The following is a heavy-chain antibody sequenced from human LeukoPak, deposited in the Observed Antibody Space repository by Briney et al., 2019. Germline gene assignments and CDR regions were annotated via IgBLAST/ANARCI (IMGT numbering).Heavy chain of an antibody. CDR1: GYSISSGYY. CDR3: ARGVGRLRYCSSTSCSHDY. V-gene: IGHV4-38-2*01. Sequence: SETLSLTCAVSGYSISSGYYWGWIRQPPGKGLEWIGGIYHSGSTNYNPSLKSRVTISVDTSKNQFSLKLSSVTAADTAVYYCARGVGRLRYCSSTSCSHDYWGQGTLVTVSS. D-gene: IGHD2-2*01. J-gene: IGHJ4*02. CDR2: IYHSGST.